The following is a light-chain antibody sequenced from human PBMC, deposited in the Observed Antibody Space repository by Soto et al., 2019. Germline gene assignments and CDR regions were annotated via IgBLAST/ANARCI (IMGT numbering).Light chain of an antibody. V-gene: IGKV1-39*01. CDR2: GSS. CDR3: QQSYSSPWT. J-gene: IGKJ1*01. CDR1: RNVDNN. Sequence: DIQMTQSPSSLSASVGDRVTITCRASRNVDNNVNWYQQKPGKAPTLLIYGSSTLYGGVPSRFSGSGSGTAFTLTVSSLHPEDFAVYFSQQSYSSPWTFGLGTKVEI.